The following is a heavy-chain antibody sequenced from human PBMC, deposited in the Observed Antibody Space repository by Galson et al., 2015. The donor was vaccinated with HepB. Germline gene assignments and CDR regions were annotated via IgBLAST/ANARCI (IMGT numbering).Heavy chain of an antibody. Sequence: SVKVSCKASGYTFMSYGFSWVRQAPGQGLEWMGWISAYSGNTNYAQKLQGRVTMTTDTSTSTAYMELRSLRSDDTAVYYCARDDDFGSGSGGLDVWGQGTTVTVSS. CDR3: ARDDDFGSGSGGLDV. J-gene: IGHJ6*02. CDR1: GYTFMSYG. V-gene: IGHV1-18*04. D-gene: IGHD3-10*01. CDR2: ISAYSGNT.